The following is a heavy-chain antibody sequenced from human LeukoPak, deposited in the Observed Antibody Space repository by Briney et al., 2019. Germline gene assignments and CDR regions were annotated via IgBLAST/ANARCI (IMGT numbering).Heavy chain of an antibody. J-gene: IGHJ4*02. CDR1: GFTFSSYA. Sequence: GGSLRLSCAASGFTFSSYAMSWVRQAPGKGLEWVSAISGSGGSTYYADSVKGRFTISRDNSKNSLYLQMNSLRAEDTAVYYCARDSRYSSGLSCDYWGQGTLVTVSS. CDR3: ARDSRYSSGLSCDY. CDR2: ISGSGGST. D-gene: IGHD3-22*01. V-gene: IGHV3-23*01.